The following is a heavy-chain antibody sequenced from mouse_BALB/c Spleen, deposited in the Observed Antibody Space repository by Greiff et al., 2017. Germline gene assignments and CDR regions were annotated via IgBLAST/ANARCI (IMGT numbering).Heavy chain of an antibody. D-gene: IGHD2-1*01. CDR2: ISSGGGNT. CDR1: GFTFSSYT. Sequence: EVQGVESGGGLVKPGGSLKLSCAASGFTFSSYTMSWVRQTPEKRLEWVATISSGGGNTYYPDSVKGRFTISRDNAKNNLYLQMSSLRSEDTALYYCASPIYYGPWFAYWGQGTLVTVSA. CDR3: ASPIYYGPWFAY. V-gene: IGHV5-9*03. J-gene: IGHJ3*01.